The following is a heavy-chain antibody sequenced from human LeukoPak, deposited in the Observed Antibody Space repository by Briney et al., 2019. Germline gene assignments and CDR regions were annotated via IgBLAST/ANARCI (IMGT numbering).Heavy chain of an antibody. Sequence: GSLRLSCAASGFTFSSYSMNWVRQAPGKGLEWVSSISSSSSYIYYADSVKSRFTISRDNAKNSLYLQMNSLRAEDTAVYYCARVGSGSYYMFDYWGQGTLVTVSS. V-gene: IGHV3-21*01. CDR2: ISSSSSYI. D-gene: IGHD3-10*01. CDR3: ARVGSGSYYMFDY. J-gene: IGHJ4*02. CDR1: GFTFSSYS.